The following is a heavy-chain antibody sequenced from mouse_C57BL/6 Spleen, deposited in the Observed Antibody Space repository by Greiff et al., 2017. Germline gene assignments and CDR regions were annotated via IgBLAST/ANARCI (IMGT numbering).Heavy chain of an antibody. V-gene: IGHV1-82*01. D-gene: IGHD1-1*01. CDR3: AREGDFIPPY. J-gene: IGHJ2*01. Sequence: QVQLQQSGPELVKPGASVKISCKASGYAFSSSWMNWVKQRPGKGLEWIGRIYPGDGDTNYNGKFKGKATLTAAKASSPASMQLSSLTSGDSAVYFWAREGDFIPPYWGQGTTLTVSS. CDR1: GYAFSSSW. CDR2: IYPGDGDT.